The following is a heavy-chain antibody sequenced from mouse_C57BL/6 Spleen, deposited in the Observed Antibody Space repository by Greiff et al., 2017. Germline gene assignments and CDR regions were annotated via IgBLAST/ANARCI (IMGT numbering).Heavy chain of an antibody. Sequence: VQLQQSGAELVRPGSSVKMSCKTSGYTFTSYGINWVKQRPGQGLEWIGYIYIGNGSTEYNEKFKGKTTLTSDTSSSTAYMQLSSLTSEDSAIYFCARNYYGSSPAWFAYWGQGTLVTVSA. V-gene: IGHV1-58*01. CDR2: IYIGNGST. D-gene: IGHD1-1*01. CDR3: ARNYYGSSPAWFAY. J-gene: IGHJ3*01. CDR1: GYTFTSYG.